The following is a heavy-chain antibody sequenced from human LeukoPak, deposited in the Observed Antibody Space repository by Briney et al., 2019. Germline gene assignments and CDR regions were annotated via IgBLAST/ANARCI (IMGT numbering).Heavy chain of an antibody. D-gene: IGHD6-13*01. CDR3: ARVRLIAAAGTTGYYFDY. V-gene: IGHV1-69*13. J-gene: IGHJ4*02. CDR2: IIPIFGTA. CDR1: GGTFSSYA. Sequence: ASVKVSCKASGGTFSSYAISWVRQAPGQGLEWMGGIIPIFGTANYAQKFQGRVTITADESTSTAYMELSSLRSEDTAVYYCARVRLIAAAGTTGYYFDYWGQGTLVTVSS.